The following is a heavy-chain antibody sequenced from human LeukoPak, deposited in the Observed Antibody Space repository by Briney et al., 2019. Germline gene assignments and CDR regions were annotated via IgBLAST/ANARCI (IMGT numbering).Heavy chain of an antibody. J-gene: IGHJ4*02. D-gene: IGHD3-22*01. Sequence: GGSLRLSCAASGFTFSSYAMSWVRQAPGKGLEWVGRIKSNTDGGTIDYSAPVKGRFTISRDDSKNTLYLQMNSLRTEDTAVYYCIREPHDSNLLHYWGQGTLVTVSS. CDR2: IKSNTDGGTI. CDR3: IREPHDSNLLHY. CDR1: GFTFSSYA. V-gene: IGHV3-15*01.